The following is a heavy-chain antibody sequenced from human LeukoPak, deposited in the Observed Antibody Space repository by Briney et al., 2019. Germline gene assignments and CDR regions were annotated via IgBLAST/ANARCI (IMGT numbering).Heavy chain of an antibody. V-gene: IGHV3-74*01. CDR1: GFTLSNYW. J-gene: IGHJ4*02. Sequence: PGGSLRLSCAASGFTLSNYWLHWVRQTPGKGLVWVSRINSDGSSTGYADSVKGRFTISRDNAKNTLYLQMHSLRPEDTAVYYCAKDRGRDISGSEDFDYWGQGTLVTVSS. CDR2: INSDGSST. CDR3: AKDRGRDISGSEDFDY. D-gene: IGHD3-22*01.